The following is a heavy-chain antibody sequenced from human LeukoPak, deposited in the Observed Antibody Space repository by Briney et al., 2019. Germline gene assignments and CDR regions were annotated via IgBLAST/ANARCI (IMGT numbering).Heavy chain of an antibody. V-gene: IGHV4-59*12. CDR2: VYDSGTT. CDR1: GGSISRYY. D-gene: IGHD3-10*01. Sequence: SETLSLTCTVSGGSISRYYWSWIRQPPGKGLEWFGYVYDSGTTNYNPSLKSRVTISVDTSKNQFSLKLRSVTAADTAVYYCARRFGRKFGERFYYYHYMDVWGKGTTVTISS. CDR3: ARRFGRKFGERFYYYHYMDV. J-gene: IGHJ6*03.